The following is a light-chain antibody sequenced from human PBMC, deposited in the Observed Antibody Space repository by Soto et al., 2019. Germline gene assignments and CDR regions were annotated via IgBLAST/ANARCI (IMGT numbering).Light chain of an antibody. Sequence: GRAPKLIIYEVTRRPSGVPDRIFGSKSYTTASLTVSGLQAEDEADYYCSSFAGTNSFVFGTGTKVTVL. CDR3: SSFAGTNSFV. J-gene: IGLJ1*01. V-gene: IGLV2-8*03. CDR2: EVT.